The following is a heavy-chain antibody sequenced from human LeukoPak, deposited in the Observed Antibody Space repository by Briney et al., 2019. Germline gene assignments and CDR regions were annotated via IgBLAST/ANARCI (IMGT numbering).Heavy chain of an antibody. CDR1: GFTFSSYG. V-gene: IGHV3-74*01. Sequence: PGGSLRLSCAASGFTFSSYGMHWVRQTPGKGLMWVSRINSDGSDRIYADSVRGRFTISRDNAKNTVYLQMSSVRVEDTAVYYCARVRSPFTTYRSMFDLWGQGTLVTVSA. CDR3: ARVRSPFTTYRSMFDL. J-gene: IGHJ5*02. D-gene: IGHD4-17*01. CDR2: INSDGSDR.